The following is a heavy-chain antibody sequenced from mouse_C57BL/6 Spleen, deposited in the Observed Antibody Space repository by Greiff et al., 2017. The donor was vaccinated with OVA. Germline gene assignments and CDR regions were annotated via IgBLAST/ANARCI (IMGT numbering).Heavy chain of an antibody. CDR2: INPNNGGT. CDR3: ARSLLYGYDDYYAMDY. D-gene: IGHD2-2*01. Sequence: EVQLQQSGPELVKPGASVKMSCKASGYTFTDYNMHWVKQSHGKSLEWIGYINPNNGGTSYNQKFKGKATLTVNKSSSTAYMELRSLTSEDSAVYYCARSLLYGYDDYYAMDYWGQGTSVTVSS. V-gene: IGHV1-22*01. CDR1: GYTFTDYN. J-gene: IGHJ4*01.